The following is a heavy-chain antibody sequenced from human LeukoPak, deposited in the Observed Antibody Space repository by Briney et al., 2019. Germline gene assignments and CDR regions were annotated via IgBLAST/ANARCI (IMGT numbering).Heavy chain of an antibody. CDR3: ARGPYYYDSSGYYYAEYFQH. CDR2: MNPNSGNT. J-gene: IGHJ1*01. D-gene: IGHD3-22*01. CDR1: GYTFTSYD. V-gene: IGHV1-8*03. Sequence: GASVKVSCKASGYTFTSYDINWVRQATGQGLEWMGWMNPNSGNTGYAQKFQGRVTITRNTSISTAYMELSSLRSEDTAVYYCARGPYYYDSSGYYYAEYFQHGGQGTLVTVSS.